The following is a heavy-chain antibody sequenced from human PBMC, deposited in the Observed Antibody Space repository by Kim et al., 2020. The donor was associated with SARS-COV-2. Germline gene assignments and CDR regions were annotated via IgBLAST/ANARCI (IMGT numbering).Heavy chain of an antibody. J-gene: IGHJ4*02. CDR2: INHSGST. V-gene: IGHV4-34*01. CDR1: GGSFSGYY. Sequence: SETLSLTCAVYGGSFSGYYWSWIRQPPGKGLEWIGEINHSGSTNYNPSLKSRVTISVDTSKNQFSLKLSSVTAADTAVYYCASGKNIYSSIVAPFDYWGQGTLVTVSS. D-gene: IGHD6-13*01. CDR3: ASGKNIYSSIVAPFDY.